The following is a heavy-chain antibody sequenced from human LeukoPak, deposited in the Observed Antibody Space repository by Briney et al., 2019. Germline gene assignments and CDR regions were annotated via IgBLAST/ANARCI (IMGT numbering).Heavy chain of an antibody. CDR3: ARVYYYYYMDV. CDR1: GFTLSNYW. V-gene: IGHV3-74*01. J-gene: IGHJ6*03. CDR2: ISSDGTNT. Sequence: PGGCLRLSRPASGFTLSNYWMHWVGQAAGTGLGGVSRISSDGTNTYYADSVKDRFSISRHHAQQTLYLPMNSLRAEDTAMYDCARVYYYYYMDVWGKGTTVTVSS.